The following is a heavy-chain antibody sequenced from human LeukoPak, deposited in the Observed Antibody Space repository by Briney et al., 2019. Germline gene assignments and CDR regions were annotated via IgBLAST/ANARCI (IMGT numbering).Heavy chain of an antibody. CDR2: INHSGST. V-gene: IGHV4-34*01. CDR1: GGSFSGYY. D-gene: IGHD5-24*01. CDR3: AREGRDGPKDY. Sequence: SETLSLTCAVYGGSFSGYYWSWIRQPPGKGLEWIGEINHSGSTNYNPSLKSRVTISVDTSKNQFSLKLSSVTAADTAVYYCAREGRDGPKDYWGQGTLVTVSS. J-gene: IGHJ4*02.